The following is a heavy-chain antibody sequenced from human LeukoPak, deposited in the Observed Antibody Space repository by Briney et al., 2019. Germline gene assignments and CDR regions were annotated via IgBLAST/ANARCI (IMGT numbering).Heavy chain of an antibody. CDR2: IYYSGST. J-gene: IGHJ4*02. CDR3: ARGVRFDSSGYYSLGFDY. Sequence: NTSETLSLTCTVSGGSISSGGYSWSWIRQHPGKGLEWIGYIYYSGSTYYNPSLKSRVTISVDTSKNQFSLKLSSVTAADTAVYYCARGVRFDSSGYYSLGFDYWGQGTLVTVSP. V-gene: IGHV4-31*03. D-gene: IGHD3-22*01. CDR1: GGSISSGGYS.